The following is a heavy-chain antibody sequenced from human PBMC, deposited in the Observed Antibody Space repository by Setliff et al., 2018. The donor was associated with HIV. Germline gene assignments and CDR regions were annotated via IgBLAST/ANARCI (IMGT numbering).Heavy chain of an antibody. V-gene: IGHV1-2*02. CDR2: IYPNTGGT. J-gene: IGHJ4*02. CDR3: ARSTTAD. Sequence: ASVKVSCKASGYTFTDYYIHWVRQAPGQGLEWMGWIYPNTGGTNYAQKFQGRVTMTRDTSISTAYMELSRLRSDDAAVYYCARSTTADWGQGTMVTAPQ. D-gene: IGHD4-17*01. CDR1: GYTFTDYY.